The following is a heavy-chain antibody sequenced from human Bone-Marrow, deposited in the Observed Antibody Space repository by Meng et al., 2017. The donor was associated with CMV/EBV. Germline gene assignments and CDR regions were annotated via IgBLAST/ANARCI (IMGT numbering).Heavy chain of an antibody. CDR2: INPNSGGT. Sequence: ASVKVSCKAPGYTFTGYYMHWVRQAPGQGLEWMGWINPNSGGTNYTQKFQGRVTMARDTSISTAYMELSRLRSDDTAVYYCARGIVVVPAAPFDYWGQGTLVSVSS. D-gene: IGHD2-2*01. CDR3: ARGIVVVPAAPFDY. V-gene: IGHV1-2*02. J-gene: IGHJ4*02. CDR1: GYTFTGYY.